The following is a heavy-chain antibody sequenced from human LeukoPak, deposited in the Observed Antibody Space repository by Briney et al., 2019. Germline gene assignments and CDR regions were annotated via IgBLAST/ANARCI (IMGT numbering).Heavy chain of an antibody. V-gene: IGHV3-21*01. CDR1: GFTFSSDG. Sequence: GGSLRLSCAASGFTFSSDGMNWVRQAPGKGLEWVSSISSGSTSIYYADSVKGRFTISRDNSENSLYLQMNSLRAEDTAVYYCARDSYQHGDFWGQGTLVTVSS. J-gene: IGHJ4*02. CDR3: ARDSYQHGDF. D-gene: IGHD2-2*01. CDR2: ISSGSTSI.